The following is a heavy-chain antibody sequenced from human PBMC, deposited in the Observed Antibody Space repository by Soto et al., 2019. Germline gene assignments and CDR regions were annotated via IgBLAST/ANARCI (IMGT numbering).Heavy chain of an antibody. J-gene: IGHJ4*02. V-gene: IGHV3-33*01. D-gene: IGHD2-15*01. CDR3: ARDRIRYCSGGSCWPFDY. CDR2: IWYDGSNK. Sequence: LRLSCAASGFTFSSYGMHWVRQAPGKGLEWVAVIWYDGSNKYYADSVKGRFTISRDNSKNTLYLQMNSLRAEDTAVYYCARDRIRYCSGGSCWPFDYWGQGTLVTVSS. CDR1: GFTFSSYG.